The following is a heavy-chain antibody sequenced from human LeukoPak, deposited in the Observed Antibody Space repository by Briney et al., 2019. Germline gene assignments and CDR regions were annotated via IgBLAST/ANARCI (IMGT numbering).Heavy chain of an antibody. Sequence: GGSLRLSCAASGFTFSSYTMHWVRQAPGKGLEWVALVSYDGTKINYADSVKGRFTMSRDISKNTLYLQMNSLKPEDTAVYYCAGDRVQIWSYVGTFDSWGQGTLVTVSS. J-gene: IGHJ4*02. D-gene: IGHD5-18*01. CDR1: GFTFSSYT. CDR3: AGDRVQIWSYVGTFDS. V-gene: IGHV3-30-3*01. CDR2: VSYDGTKI.